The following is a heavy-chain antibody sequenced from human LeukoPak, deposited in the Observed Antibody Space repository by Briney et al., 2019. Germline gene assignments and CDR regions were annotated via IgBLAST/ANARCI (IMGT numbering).Heavy chain of an antibody. CDR2: IDYSGST. CDR1: GGSISTYY. Sequence: SETLFLTCTVSGGSISTYYWSWIRQPPGKGLEWIGYIDYSGSTNYNPSLKSRVTISVDTSKNQFSLKLCSVTAADTAVYYCATSDTAMAPGYWGQGTLVTVSS. CDR3: ATSDTAMAPGY. V-gene: IGHV4-59*01. J-gene: IGHJ4*02. D-gene: IGHD5-18*01.